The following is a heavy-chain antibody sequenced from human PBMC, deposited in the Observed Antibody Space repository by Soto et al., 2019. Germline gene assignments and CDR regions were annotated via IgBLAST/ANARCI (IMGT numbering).Heavy chain of an antibody. CDR1: GYTFTSYA. V-gene: IGHV1-3*01. D-gene: IGHD2-15*01. Sequence: ASVKVSCEASGYTFTSYAMHWVRQAPGQRREWMGWINAGNGNTKYSQKFQGRVTITRDTSASTAYMELSSLRSEDTAVYYCARERGGVVVWGTLYGMDVWGQGTTFTVSS. CDR3: ARERGGVVVWGTLYGMDV. CDR2: INAGNGNT. J-gene: IGHJ6*02.